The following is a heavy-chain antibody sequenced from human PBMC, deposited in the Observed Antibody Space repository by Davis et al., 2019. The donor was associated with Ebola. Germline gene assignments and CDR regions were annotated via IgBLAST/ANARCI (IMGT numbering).Heavy chain of an antibody. D-gene: IGHD1-26*01. CDR2: LKHDGSDK. CDR3: ARLTGSYPGWFDP. CDR1: GFTFSSYS. J-gene: IGHJ5*02. Sequence: RLSCAASGFTFSSYSMSWVRQAPGKGLEWVATLKHDGSDKYYVDSVKGRFTISRDNAKNSLYLQMNSLGAEDTAVYYCARLTGSYPGWFDPWGQGTLVTVSS. V-gene: IGHV3-7*01.